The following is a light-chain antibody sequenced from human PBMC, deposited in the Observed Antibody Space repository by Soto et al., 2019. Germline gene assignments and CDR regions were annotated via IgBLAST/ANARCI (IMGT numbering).Light chain of an antibody. CDR3: GTWDTSLSGVS. V-gene: IGLV1-51*01. CDR1: SSNIGNEY. J-gene: IGLJ2*01. CDR2: DNN. Sequence: QSVLTQPPSVSAAPGQTVTISCSGSSSNIGNEYVSWYQQLPGTAPKLLIYDNNKRPSGIPDRFSGSKSGTSATLGITGLQTGDEADYYCGTWDTSLSGVSFGGGTKLTVL.